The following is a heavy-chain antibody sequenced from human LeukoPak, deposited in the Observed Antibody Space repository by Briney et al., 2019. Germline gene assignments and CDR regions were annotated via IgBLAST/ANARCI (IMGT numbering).Heavy chain of an antibody. J-gene: IGHJ4*02. D-gene: IGHD5-24*01. CDR2: ISYDGSNK. CDR3: ARWGDGRPKLDY. V-gene: IGHV3-30*04. Sequence: GGSLRLSCAASGFTFSSYAMHWVRQAPGKGLEWVAVISYDGSNKYYADSVEGRFTISRDNSKNTLYLQMNSLRAEDTAVYYCARWGDGRPKLDYWGQGTLVTVSS. CDR1: GFTFSSYA.